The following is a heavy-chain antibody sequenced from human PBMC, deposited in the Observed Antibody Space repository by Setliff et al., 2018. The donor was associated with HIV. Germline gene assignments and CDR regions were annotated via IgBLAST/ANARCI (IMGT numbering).Heavy chain of an antibody. V-gene: IGHV3-23*01. CDR1: GFIFSDFA. CDR3: VKGLYVVGY. Sequence: GGSLRLSCAASGFIFSDFAMTWVRQVPGKGLEWVSTISYKGDDYADSVRGRFTISRDNSKSTLYLRMNSLKAEDTAMYYCVKGLYVVGYWGQGTLVTVSS. D-gene: IGHD2-15*01. J-gene: IGHJ4*02. CDR2: ISYKGD.